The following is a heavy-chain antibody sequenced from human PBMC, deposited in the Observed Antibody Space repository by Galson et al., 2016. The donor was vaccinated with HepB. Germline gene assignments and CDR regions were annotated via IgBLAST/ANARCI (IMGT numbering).Heavy chain of an antibody. CDR2: ISESGDGT. CDR3: TKDRRSSAPGFYDMDV. D-gene: IGHD1-26*01. V-gene: IGHV3-23*01. CDR1: GFTFRKHA. Sequence: SLRLSCAASGFTFRKHAMSWVRQAPGMGLEWVTAISESGDGTYYADSVKGRFTSSRDNSKSMVFLQMNSLRAEDTALYYCTKDRRSSAPGFYDMDVWGQGTTVIVSS. J-gene: IGHJ6*02.